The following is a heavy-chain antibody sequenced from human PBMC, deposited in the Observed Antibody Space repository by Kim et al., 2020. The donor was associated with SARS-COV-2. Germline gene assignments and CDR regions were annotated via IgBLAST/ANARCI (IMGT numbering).Heavy chain of an antibody. CDR3: ARDPYDSSGYSEWYFDL. Sequence: SETLSLTCTVSGGSISSYYWSWIRQPPGKGLEWIGYIYYSGSTNYNPSLKSRVTISVDTSKNQFSLKLSSVTAADTAVYYCARDPYDSSGYSEWYFDLWGRGTLVTVSS. CDR1: GGSISSYY. CDR2: IYYSGST. D-gene: IGHD3-22*01. V-gene: IGHV4-59*01. J-gene: IGHJ2*01.